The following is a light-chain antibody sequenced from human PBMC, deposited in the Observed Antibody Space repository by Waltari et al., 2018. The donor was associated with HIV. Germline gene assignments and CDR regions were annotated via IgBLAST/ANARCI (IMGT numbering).Light chain of an antibody. CDR2: RNR. CDR1: SSNIGSNY. J-gene: IGLJ3*02. CDR3: AAWDDSLSGLHWV. V-gene: IGLV1-47*01. Sequence: QSVLTQPPSASGTPGQRVTISCSGSSSNIGSNYVYWYQQLPGTAPKLLSYRNRQRPSGVPDRFSGSKSGTSASLAISGLRSEDEADYYCAAWDDSLSGLHWVFGGGTKLTVL.